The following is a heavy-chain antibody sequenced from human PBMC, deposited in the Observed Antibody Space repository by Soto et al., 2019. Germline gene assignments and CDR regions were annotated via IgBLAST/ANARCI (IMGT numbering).Heavy chain of an antibody. CDR1: GGSFSGYY. D-gene: IGHD6-19*01. Sequence: QVQLQQWGAGLLKPSETLSLTCAVYGGSFSGYYWSWIRQPPGKGLEWIGEINHSGSTNYNPSLKSRVTISVDTSKNQFSLKLSSVTAADTAVYYCATSSGWRLWAGAYYGMDVWGQGTTVTVSS. CDR3: ATSSGWRLWAGAYYGMDV. CDR2: INHSGST. J-gene: IGHJ6*02. V-gene: IGHV4-34*01.